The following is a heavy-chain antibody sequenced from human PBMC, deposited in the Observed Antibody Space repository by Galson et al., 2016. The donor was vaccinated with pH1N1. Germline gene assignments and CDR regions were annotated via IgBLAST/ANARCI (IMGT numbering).Heavy chain of an antibody. CDR1: GYTFTSNA. Sequence: VSCKASGYTFTSNAMNWVRQAPGQGLEWMGWISTNTGSPTYAQGFTGRFVFSLDTSVSMAYLQISSLKAEDTAVYYCARPYCSSTSCYGGSYYYYGMDVWGQGTTVTVSS. CDR3: ARPYCSSTSCYGGSYYYYGMDV. D-gene: IGHD2-2*01. V-gene: IGHV7-4-1*04. J-gene: IGHJ6*02. CDR2: ISTNTGSP.